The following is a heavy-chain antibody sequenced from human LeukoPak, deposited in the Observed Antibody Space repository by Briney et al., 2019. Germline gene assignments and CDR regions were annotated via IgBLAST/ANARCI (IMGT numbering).Heavy chain of an antibody. CDR3: ARDGDGYNLGGFDY. J-gene: IGHJ4*02. Sequence: SETLSLTCTVSGGSISSYYWSWIRQPPGKGLEWIGYIYYSGSTNYIPSLKSRVTISVDTSKNQFSLKLSSVTAADTAVYYCARDGDGYNLGGFDYWGQGTLVTVSS. CDR1: GGSISSYY. CDR2: IYYSGST. D-gene: IGHD5-24*01. V-gene: IGHV4-59*01.